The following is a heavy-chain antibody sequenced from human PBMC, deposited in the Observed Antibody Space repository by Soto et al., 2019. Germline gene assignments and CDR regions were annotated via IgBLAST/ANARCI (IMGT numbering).Heavy chain of an antibody. CDR1: GGSISSGGYY. Sequence: SETLSLTCTVSGGSISSGGYYWSWIRQHPGKGLEWIGYIYYSGSTYYNPSLKSRVTISVDTSKNQFSLKLSSVTAADTAVYYCARAENKIDYYGSGSFDYWGQGTLVTVS. V-gene: IGHV4-31*03. CDR2: IYYSGST. D-gene: IGHD3-10*01. J-gene: IGHJ4*02. CDR3: ARAENKIDYYGSGSFDY.